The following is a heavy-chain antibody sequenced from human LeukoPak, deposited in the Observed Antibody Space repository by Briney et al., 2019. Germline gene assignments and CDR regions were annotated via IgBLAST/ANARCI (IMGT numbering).Heavy chain of an antibody. J-gene: IGHJ6*04. CDR2: ISSRGSTI. CDR3: MGAGRITMVRGVMDGMDV. Sequence: PGGSLRLSCAASGFTFSSYEMNWVRQAPGKGLEWVSYISSRGSTIYYADSVKGRFTISRDNAKNSLYLQMNSLRAEDTAVYYCMGAGRITMVRGVMDGMDVWGKGTTVTVSS. V-gene: IGHV3-48*03. CDR1: GFTFSSYE. D-gene: IGHD3-10*01.